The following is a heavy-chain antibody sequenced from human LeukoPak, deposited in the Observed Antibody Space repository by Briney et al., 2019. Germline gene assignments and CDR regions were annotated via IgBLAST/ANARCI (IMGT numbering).Heavy chain of an antibody. J-gene: IGHJ4*02. D-gene: IGHD6-19*01. CDR3: ARDGKWLVPVDY. Sequence: GGSLRLSCAASGFTFSAHYMDWVRQAPGKGLEWVGRTRNEANSYTTEYAASVKGRFTISRDDSKNSLYLQMNSLKTEDTAVYYCARDGKWLVPVDYWGQGTLVTVSS. CDR2: TRNEANSYTT. V-gene: IGHV3-72*01. CDR1: GFTFSAHY.